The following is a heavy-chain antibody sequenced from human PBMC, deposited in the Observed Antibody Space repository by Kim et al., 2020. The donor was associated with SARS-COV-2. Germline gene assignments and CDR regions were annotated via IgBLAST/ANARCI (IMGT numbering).Heavy chain of an antibody. CDR3: ARDPRVPVKIWSGTGGMDV. J-gene: IGHJ6*02. CDR1: GFTFSSYS. V-gene: IGHV3-21*04. D-gene: IGHD3-10*01. Sequence: GGSLRLSCAASGFTFSSYSMNWVRQAPGKGLEWVSSISSSSSYIYYADSVKGRFTISRDNAKNSLYLQMNSLRAEDTAVYYCARDPRVPVKIWSGTGGMDVWGQGTTVTVSS. CDR2: ISSSSSYI.